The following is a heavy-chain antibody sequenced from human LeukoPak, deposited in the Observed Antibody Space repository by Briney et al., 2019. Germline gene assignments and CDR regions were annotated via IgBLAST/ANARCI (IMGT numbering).Heavy chain of an antibody. V-gene: IGHV4-59*11. CDR1: AGSISGHS. D-gene: IGHD3-22*01. J-gene: IGHJ4*02. Sequence: SETLSLTCTVSAGSISGHSWNWIRQPPGKGLEWIGDIYYSGSTRYNPSLESRVTISPDTSKNQFSLSLTSVTAADTAVYYCAREPRWYYYDSASYYFDYWGQGTLVTVSS. CDR3: AREPRWYYYDSASYYFDY. CDR2: IYYSGST.